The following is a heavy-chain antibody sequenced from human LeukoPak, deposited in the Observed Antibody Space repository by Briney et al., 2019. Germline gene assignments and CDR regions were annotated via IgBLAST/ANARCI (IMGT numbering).Heavy chain of an antibody. V-gene: IGHV3-11*01. CDR2: LSSSDTSI. J-gene: IGHJ4*02. CDR3: ATGGPYYFDY. CDR1: GFAFSDSY. Sequence: PGGSLRLSCAVSGFAFSDSYMSWIRQAPGEGLEWLSYLSSSDTSIYYADSVKGRFTISRDNAKNSLYLQMNSLRAEDTAVYYCATGGPYYFDYWGQGALVIVSS.